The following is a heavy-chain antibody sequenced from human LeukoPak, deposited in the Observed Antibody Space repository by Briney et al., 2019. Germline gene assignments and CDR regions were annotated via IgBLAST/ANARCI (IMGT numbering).Heavy chain of an antibody. CDR3: ARVMMGYSGYETYDWFDP. D-gene: IGHD5-12*01. CDR2: ISAYNGNT. V-gene: IGHV1-18*04. CDR1: GYTFTSYG. Sequence: ASVKVSCKASGYTFTSYGVSWVRQAPGQGLEWMGWISAYNGNTNYAQKLQGRVTMTTDTSTSTAYMKLRSLRSDDTAVYYCARVMMGYSGYETYDWFDPWGQGTLVTVSS. J-gene: IGHJ5*02.